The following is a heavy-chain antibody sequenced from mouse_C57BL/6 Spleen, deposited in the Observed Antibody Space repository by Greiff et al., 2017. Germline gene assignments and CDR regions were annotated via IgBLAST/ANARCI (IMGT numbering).Heavy chain of an antibody. V-gene: IGHV1-53*01. CDR3: SSRNYYGSSYNAMDY. D-gene: IGHD1-1*01. CDR1: GYTFTSSW. CDR2: INPSNGGT. J-gene: IGHJ4*01. Sequence: QVQLQQPGTELVKPGASVKLSCKASGYTFTSSWMHWVKQRPGQGLEWIGNINPSNGGTNYNEQFKSKATLTVDKSSSTAYMQLSSMTSEDSAVYYCSSRNYYGSSYNAMDYWGQGTSVTVSS.